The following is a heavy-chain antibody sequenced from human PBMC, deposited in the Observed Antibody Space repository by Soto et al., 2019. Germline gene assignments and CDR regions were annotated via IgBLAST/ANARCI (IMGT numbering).Heavy chain of an antibody. Sequence: EVQLVESGGGLVKPGGSLRLSCAASGFTFSSYSMNWVRQAPGKGLEWVSSISSSSSYIYYADSVKGRFTISRDNAKNSLNLQMNSLRAEDTAVYYCATTFGEETFFDYWGQGTLVTVSS. J-gene: IGHJ4*02. D-gene: IGHD3-10*02. CDR1: GFTFSSYS. CDR2: ISSSSSYI. V-gene: IGHV3-21*01. CDR3: ATTFGEETFFDY.